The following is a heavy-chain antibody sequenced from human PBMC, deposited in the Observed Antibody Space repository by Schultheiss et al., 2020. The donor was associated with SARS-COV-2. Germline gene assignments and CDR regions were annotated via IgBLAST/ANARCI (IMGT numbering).Heavy chain of an antibody. CDR1: GGTFSTYT. CDR3: ARDGSSSWYVFDY. D-gene: IGHD6-13*01. CDR2: IIPILGIA. V-gene: IGHV1-69*04. J-gene: IGHJ4*02. Sequence: KISCKASGGTFSTYTISWVRQAPGQGLEWMGRIIPILGIANYAQKFQGRVTITADKSTSTAYMELSSLRSDDTAVYYCARDGSSSWYVFDYWGQGTLVTVSS.